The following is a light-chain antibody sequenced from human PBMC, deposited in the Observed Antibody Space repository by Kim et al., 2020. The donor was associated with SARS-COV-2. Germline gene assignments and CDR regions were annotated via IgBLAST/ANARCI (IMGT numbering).Light chain of an antibody. CDR2: SAS. CDR1: QSVGTK. CDR3: HQYDNWPPPT. Sequence: SPGERVTLSCRASQSVGTKLAWYQQRPGQAPRLLIHSASTRATGIPAKFSASGSGTDFTLTINSLQSEDFAVYYCHQYDNWPPPTFGGGTKVDIK. J-gene: IGKJ4*01. V-gene: IGKV3-15*01.